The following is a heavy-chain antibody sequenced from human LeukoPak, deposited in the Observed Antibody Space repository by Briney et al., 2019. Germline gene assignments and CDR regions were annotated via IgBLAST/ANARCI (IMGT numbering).Heavy chain of an antibody. CDR3: AKDFPPYRSVSPWNYFDY. D-gene: IGHD3-10*01. CDR1: GFTFSSYA. Sequence: GGSLRLSCVASGFTFSSYAMRWVRQAPGKGLEWGSAISGGCRSTYYAVSVKRRFTISSDNSNITLYLQMNSLSAEDTAVYYCAKDFPPYRSVSPWNYFDYWGQGTLVTVSS. V-gene: IGHV3-23*01. CDR2: ISGGCRST. J-gene: IGHJ4*02.